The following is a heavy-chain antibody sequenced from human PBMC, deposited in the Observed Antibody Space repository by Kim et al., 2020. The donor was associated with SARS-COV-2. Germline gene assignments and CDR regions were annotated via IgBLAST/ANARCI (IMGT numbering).Heavy chain of an antibody. CDR2: INPSRGST. V-gene: IGHV1-46*01. CDR1: GYTFTSYY. J-gene: IGHJ4*02. Sequence: ASVKVSCKASGYTFTSYYIHWVRQAPGQGLEWMGIINPSRGSTNYAQKFQGRVTMARDTSTSTVYMELSSLRSEDTAVYYCVREVGDWSVGYWGQGTLVTVSS. CDR3: VREVGDWSVGY. D-gene: IGHD2-21*02.